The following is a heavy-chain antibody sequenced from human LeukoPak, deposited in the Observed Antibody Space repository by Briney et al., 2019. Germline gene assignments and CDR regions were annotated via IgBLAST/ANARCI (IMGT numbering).Heavy chain of an antibody. CDR1: GGSISSYH. J-gene: IGHJ6*03. CDR3: AKDGYSSSMDV. D-gene: IGHD6-13*01. V-gene: IGHV4-4*07. CDR2: IYTSGIT. Sequence: SETLSLTCTVSGGSISSYHWSWIRQPAGKGLEWIGRIYTSGITNYNPSLKSRVTMSVDTSKKQFSLKLSSVTAADTAVYYCAKDGYSSSMDVWGRGTTVTVSS.